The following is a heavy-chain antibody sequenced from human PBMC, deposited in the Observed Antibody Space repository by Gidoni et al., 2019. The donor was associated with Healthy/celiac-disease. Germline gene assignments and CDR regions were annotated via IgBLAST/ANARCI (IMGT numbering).Heavy chain of an antibody. D-gene: IGHD3-22*01. Sequence: EVQLVESGGGLVKPGGSLRLPCAASGFTFSSYSMNWVRQAPGKGLEWVSSISSSSSYIYYADSVKCRFTISRDNAKNSLYLQMNSLRAEDTAVYYCARDWEATYYYDSTGFPSPSWFDPWGQGTLVTVSS. CDR1: GFTFSSYS. CDR3: ARDWEATYYYDSTGFPSPSWFDP. J-gene: IGHJ5*02. CDR2: ISSSSSYI. V-gene: IGHV3-21*01.